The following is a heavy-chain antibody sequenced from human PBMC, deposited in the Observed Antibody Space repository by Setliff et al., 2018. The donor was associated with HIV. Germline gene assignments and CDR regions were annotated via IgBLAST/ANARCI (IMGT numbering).Heavy chain of an antibody. V-gene: IGHV4-4*07. Sequence: LSLTCTVSGGSVSLYYWNWMRQPVGKGLEWIGRLFTSGKTIFSPSLKSRVSMSVDTSKNAVSLKLDSATAGDSAVYFCARDLFNEWQGHYYYYMDVWGKGTTVTVSS. J-gene: IGHJ6*03. CDR2: LFTSGKT. CDR1: GGSVSLYY. D-gene: IGHD3-3*01. CDR3: ARDLFNEWQGHYYYYMDV.